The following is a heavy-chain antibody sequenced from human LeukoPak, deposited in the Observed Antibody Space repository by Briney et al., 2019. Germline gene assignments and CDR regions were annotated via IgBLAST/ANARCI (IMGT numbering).Heavy chain of an antibody. CDR3: ARERQLERLAFGKEGSAFDY. CDR1: GLTFSDYY. CDR2: ISSSGSTI. Sequence: PGGSLRLSCAASGLTFSDYYMSWIRQAPGKGLEWVSYISSSGSTIYYADSVKGRFTISRDNAKNSLYLQMNRLRAEDTAVYYCARERQLERLAFGKEGSAFDYWGQGTLVTVSS. V-gene: IGHV3-11*04. J-gene: IGHJ4*02. D-gene: IGHD1-1*01.